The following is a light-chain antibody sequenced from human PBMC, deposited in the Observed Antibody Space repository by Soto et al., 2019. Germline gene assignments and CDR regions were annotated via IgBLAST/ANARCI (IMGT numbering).Light chain of an antibody. Sequence: QSVLTQPPSVSEAPGQRVTISCTGSSSNIGAGSDVHWYQQLPGTAPQLLIFHNSNRPSGVPDRFSGSKSGTSASLAITGLQAEDEADYYCQSYDSSLSVYVFGTGTQLTVL. CDR3: QSYDSSLSVYV. V-gene: IGLV1-40*01. J-gene: IGLJ1*01. CDR2: HNS. CDR1: SSNIGAGSD.